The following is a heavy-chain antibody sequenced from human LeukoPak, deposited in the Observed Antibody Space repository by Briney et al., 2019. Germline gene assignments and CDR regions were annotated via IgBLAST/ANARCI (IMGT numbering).Heavy chain of an antibody. CDR2: ISGSGSNT. CDR3: AKVLVLVSANRSYFDY. V-gene: IGHV3-23*01. CDR1: GLTFSGSA. Sequence: GGSLRLSCAASGLTFSGSAMSWVRQAPGKGLEWVSLISGSGSNTYYADSVKGRFTISRDNSKNALYLQMNSLRAEDTALYYCAKVLVLVSANRSYFDYWGQGTLVTVSS. D-gene: IGHD2-8*01. J-gene: IGHJ4*01.